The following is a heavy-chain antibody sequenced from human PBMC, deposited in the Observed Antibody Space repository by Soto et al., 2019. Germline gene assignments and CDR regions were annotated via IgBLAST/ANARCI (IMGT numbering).Heavy chain of an antibody. CDR1: GYSISSSNW. Sequence: SETLSLTCAVSGYSISSSNWWGWIRQPPGKGLEWIGYIYYSGSTYYNPSLKSRVTMSVDTSKNQFSLKPSSVTAVDTAVYYCARNYYDSSGKNWFDPWGQGTLVTVSS. CDR3: ARNYYDSSGKNWFDP. CDR2: IYYSGST. D-gene: IGHD3-22*01. J-gene: IGHJ5*02. V-gene: IGHV4-28*01.